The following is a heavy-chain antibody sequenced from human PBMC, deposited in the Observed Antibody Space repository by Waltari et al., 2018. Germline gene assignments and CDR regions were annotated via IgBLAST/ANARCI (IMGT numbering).Heavy chain of an antibody. CDR2: IYYSGGT. CDR1: GGPISSNY. Sequence: QVQLQESGPGLVKPSETLSLTCTVPGGPISSNYWSWIRQPPGKGLEWIGYIYYSGGTNYNPSLKSRVTISVDTSKNQFSLKLSSVTAADTAVYYCARGNTAMVNDYWGQGTLVTVSS. CDR3: ARGNTAMVNDY. V-gene: IGHV4-59*01. D-gene: IGHD5-18*01. J-gene: IGHJ4*02.